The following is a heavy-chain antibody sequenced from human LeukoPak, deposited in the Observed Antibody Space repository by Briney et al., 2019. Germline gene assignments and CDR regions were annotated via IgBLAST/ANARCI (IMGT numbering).Heavy chain of an antibody. V-gene: IGHV4-39*01. CDR1: GGSISSSSYY. CDR2: IYYSGST. CDR3: ASLRVLAYYFGY. D-gene: IGHD4/OR15-4a*01. Sequence: SETLSLTCTLSGGSISSSSYYWGWIRQPPGKGLERLGSIYYSGSTYYNPSLKSRVTISVDTSKSQFSLKLSSVTAADTAVYYCASLRVLAYYFGYWGQGTLVTVSS. J-gene: IGHJ4*02.